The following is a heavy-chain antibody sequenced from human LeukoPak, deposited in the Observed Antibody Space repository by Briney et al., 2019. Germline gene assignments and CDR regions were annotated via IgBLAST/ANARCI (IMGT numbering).Heavy chain of an antibody. CDR2: INWNGGST. Sequence: GGSLRLSCAASGFTFDDYGMSWVRQAPGKGLEWVSGINWNGGSTGYAASVKGRFTISRDNAKNSLYLQMNSLRAEDTALYYCARVVSMVRGVIITSWFDPWGQGTLVTVSS. CDR1: GFTFDDYG. D-gene: IGHD3-10*01. CDR3: ARVVSMVRGVIITSWFDP. V-gene: IGHV3-20*04. J-gene: IGHJ5*02.